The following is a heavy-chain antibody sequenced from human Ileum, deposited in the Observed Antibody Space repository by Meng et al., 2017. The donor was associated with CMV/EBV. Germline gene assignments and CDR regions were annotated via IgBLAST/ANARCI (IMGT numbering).Heavy chain of an antibody. CDR2: IDTNTGNP. V-gene: IGHV7-4-1*02. Sequence: SCKTPGYTFSSNNIIWVRQAHGQGPEWMGWIDTNTGNPTYAQGFTGRFVFSLDTSVNTAYLQISSLKAEDTAVYYCARDGLSGRYFDYWGQGTLVTVSS. J-gene: IGHJ4*02. CDR1: GYTFSSNN. CDR3: ARDGLSGRYFDY. D-gene: IGHD1-26*01.